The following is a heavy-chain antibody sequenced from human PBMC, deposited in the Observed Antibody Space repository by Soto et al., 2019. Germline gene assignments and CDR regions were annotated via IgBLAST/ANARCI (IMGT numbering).Heavy chain of an antibody. D-gene: IGHD5-18*01. CDR2: IYYSGST. CDR3: AREHTAMVTGVRYFDL. Sequence: PSETLSLTCTVSGGSISSGGYYWSWIRQHPGKGLEWIGYIYYSGSTYYNPSLKSRVTISVDTSKNQFSLKLSSVTAADTAVYYCAREHTAMVTGVRYFDLWGRGTLVTVSS. J-gene: IGHJ2*01. V-gene: IGHV4-31*03. CDR1: GGSISSGGYY.